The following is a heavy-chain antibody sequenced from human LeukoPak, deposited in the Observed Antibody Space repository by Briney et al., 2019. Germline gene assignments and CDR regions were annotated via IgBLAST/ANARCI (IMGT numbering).Heavy chain of an antibody. D-gene: IGHD2-2*01. CDR2: IYHSGST. V-gene: IGHV4-38-2*01. CDR1: GYSISSGYY. CDR3: ARRDIVVVPAAIGFDP. Sequence: SETLSLTCAVSGYSISSGYYWGWIRQPPGKGLEWIGNIYHSGSTYYNPSLKSRVTISVDTSKNQFSLNLTSVTAADTAVYYCARRDIVVVPAAIGFDPWGQGTLVTVSS. J-gene: IGHJ5*02.